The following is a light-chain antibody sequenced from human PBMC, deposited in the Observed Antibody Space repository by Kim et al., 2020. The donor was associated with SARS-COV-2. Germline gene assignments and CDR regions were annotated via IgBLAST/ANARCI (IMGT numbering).Light chain of an antibody. V-gene: IGKV1-5*03. CDR2: KTS. Sequence: DSQMTQFPSTLSASVGDRVTITCRASQSFNIWLAWYQQKPGKAPKLLIYKTSTLESGVPSRFRGSGSVTEFTLTISNLQPDDSATYYCQQYDSYAYSFGQGTKLEI. CDR3: QQYDSYAYS. J-gene: IGKJ2*03. CDR1: QSFNIW.